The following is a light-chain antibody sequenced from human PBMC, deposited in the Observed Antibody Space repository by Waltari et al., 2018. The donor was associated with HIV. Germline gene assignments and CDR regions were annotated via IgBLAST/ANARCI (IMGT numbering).Light chain of an antibody. CDR1: QNIRGD. CDR3: QQYNNWPRT. CDR2: GAS. Sequence: EIVLTQSPAILSGSPGERVTLSCRASQNIRGDLAWYQQKPGQAPRLLIYGASTRATGVPATFSGSGSGTDFTLTISSLQVDDSVVYYCQQYNNWPRTFGQGTKVEIK. V-gene: IGKV3-15*01. J-gene: IGKJ1*01.